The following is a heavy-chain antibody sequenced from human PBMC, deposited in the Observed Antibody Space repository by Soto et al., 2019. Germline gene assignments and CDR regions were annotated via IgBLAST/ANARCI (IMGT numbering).Heavy chain of an antibody. CDR1: GFTVSSNY. CDR2: INTGGRT. CDR3: PRFSGYPNYYFDY. V-gene: IGHV3-53*01. D-gene: IGHD5-18*01. J-gene: IGHJ4*02. Sequence: EVQLVESGGGLIQPGGSLRLSCTASGFTVSSNYMSWVRQAPGKGLEWVSVINTGGRTYYADSVKGRFTISRDTSKNTLYLQMNSLRAGDTAVYSCPRFSGYPNYYFDYWGQGTLVTVSS.